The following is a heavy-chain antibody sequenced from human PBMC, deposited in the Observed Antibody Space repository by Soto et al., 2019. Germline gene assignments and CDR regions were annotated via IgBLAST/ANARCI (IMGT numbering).Heavy chain of an antibody. CDR3: ARDKYSSSWNDAFDI. CDR2: ISAYNGNT. J-gene: IGHJ3*02. CDR1: GYTFTSYG. D-gene: IGHD6-13*01. V-gene: IGHV1-18*01. Sequence: ASVKVSCKASGYTFTSYGISWVRQAPGQGLEWMGWISAYNGNTNYAQKLQGRVTMTTDTSTSTAYMELRSLRSDDTAVYYCARDKYSSSWNDAFDIWGQGTMVTVSS.